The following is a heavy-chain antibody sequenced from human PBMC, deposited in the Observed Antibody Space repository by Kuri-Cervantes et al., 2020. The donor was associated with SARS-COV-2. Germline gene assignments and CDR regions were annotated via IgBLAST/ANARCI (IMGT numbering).Heavy chain of an antibody. CDR1: GYTFTSYY. J-gene: IGHJ4*02. V-gene: IGHV1-46*01. CDR3: ARGRPYYYDSSGRGFFDY. CDR2: INPSGGST. Sequence: ASVKVSCKASGYTFTSYYMHWVRQAPGQGLEWMGIINPSGGSTSYAQKLQGRVTMTTDTSTSTGYMELRSLRSDDTAVYYCARGRPYYYDSSGRGFFDYWGQGTLVTVSS. D-gene: IGHD3-22*01.